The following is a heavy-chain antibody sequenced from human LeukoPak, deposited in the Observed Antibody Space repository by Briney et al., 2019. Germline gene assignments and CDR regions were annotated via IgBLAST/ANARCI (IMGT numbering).Heavy chain of an antibody. V-gene: IGHV5-51*01. Sequence: GESLKISGKGSGYSFTSYWIGWVRQMPGKGLEWMGIIYPGDSDTRYSPSFQGQVTISADKSSSTAYLQWSSLKASDTAMYYCARAIYGSGSYFPFDYWGQGTLVTVSS. CDR2: IYPGDSDT. CDR3: ARAIYGSGSYFPFDY. CDR1: GYSFTSYW. J-gene: IGHJ4*02. D-gene: IGHD3-10*01.